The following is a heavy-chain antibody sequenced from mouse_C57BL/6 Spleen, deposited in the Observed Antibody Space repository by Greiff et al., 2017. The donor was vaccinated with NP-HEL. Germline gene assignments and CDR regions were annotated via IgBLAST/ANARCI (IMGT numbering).Heavy chain of an antibody. J-gene: IGHJ4*01. V-gene: IGHV1-69*01. D-gene: IGHD1-1*01. Sequence: QVQLQQPGAELVMPGASVKLSCKASGYNFNSSWMHWVKQRPGQGLEWIGVIDPSDSYTNYNQKFKGKSTLTVDKSSSTAYMQLSSLTSEDSAVYYCARGITTVVAKDAMDYWGQGTSVTVSS. CDR3: ARGITTVVAKDAMDY. CDR2: IDPSDSYT. CDR1: GYNFNSSW.